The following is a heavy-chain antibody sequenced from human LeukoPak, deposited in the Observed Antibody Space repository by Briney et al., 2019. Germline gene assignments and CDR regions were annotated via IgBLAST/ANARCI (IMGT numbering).Heavy chain of an antibody. CDR1: GGSISSSSYY. Sequence: SETLSLTCTVSGGSISSSSYYWGWIRQPPGKGLEWIGRIYTSGSTNYNPSLKSRVTISVDTSKNQFSLKLSSVTAADTAVYYCARGYYDFWSGLIGLYYYMDVWGKGTTVTVSS. CDR2: IYTSGST. J-gene: IGHJ6*03. V-gene: IGHV4-39*07. CDR3: ARGYYDFWSGLIGLYYYMDV. D-gene: IGHD3-3*01.